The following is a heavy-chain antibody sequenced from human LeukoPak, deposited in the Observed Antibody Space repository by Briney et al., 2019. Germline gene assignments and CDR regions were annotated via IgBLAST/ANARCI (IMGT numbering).Heavy chain of an antibody. CDR1: GFTFRAYA. J-gene: IGHJ4*02. V-gene: IGHV3-23*01. CDR2: ISGTGDTT. D-gene: IGHD3-22*01. CDR3: ATDYFDRSGDYTVDY. Sequence: GGSLRLSCAASGFTFRAYAMSWVRQAPGKGLEWVSVISGTGDTTHYADSVKGRLTISRDNSQNTVFLQMNSLRAEDTAVYYCATDYFDRSGDYTVDYWGQGSLVTVSS.